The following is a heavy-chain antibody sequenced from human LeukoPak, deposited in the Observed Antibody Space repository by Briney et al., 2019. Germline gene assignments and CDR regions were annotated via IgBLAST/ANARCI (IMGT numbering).Heavy chain of an antibody. CDR3: ARGRIRTGYCSGGSCYYSYGMDV. J-gene: IGHJ6*02. D-gene: IGHD2-15*01. CDR1: GGSFSGYY. CDR2: INHSGST. Sequence: SETLSLTCAVYGGSFSGYYWSWIRQPPGKGPEWIGEINHSGSTNYNPSLKSRVTISVDTSKNQFSLKLSSVTAADTAVYYCARGRIRTGYCSGGSCYYSYGMDVWGQGTTVTVSS. V-gene: IGHV4-34*01.